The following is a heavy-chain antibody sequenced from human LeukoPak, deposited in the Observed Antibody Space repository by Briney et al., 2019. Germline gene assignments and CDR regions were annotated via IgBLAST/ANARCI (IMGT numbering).Heavy chain of an antibody. CDR1: GFTVSSNY. J-gene: IGHJ4*02. V-gene: IGHV3-53*01. Sequence: GGSLRLSCAASGFTVSSNYMSWVRQAPGKGLEWVSFIYSGTTHYSDSVKGRFTISRDNSKNTLYLQMNSLRVEDTAVYYCARRAGAYSHPYDYWGQGTLVTVSS. CDR2: IYSGTT. CDR3: ARRAGAYSHPYDY. D-gene: IGHD4/OR15-4a*01.